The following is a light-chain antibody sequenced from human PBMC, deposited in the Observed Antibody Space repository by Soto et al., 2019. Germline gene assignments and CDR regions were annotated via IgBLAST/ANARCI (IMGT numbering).Light chain of an antibody. J-gene: IGLJ1*01. V-gene: IGLV2-14*01. CDR3: NSYTTSSTDV. CDR2: DVS. Sequence: QSVLTQPPSASGTPGQTVTISCTGISSDVGGYNYVSWYQQHPGKALKLMIYDVSNRPSGVSNRFSGSKSGNTASLTISGLQAEDEADYYCNSYTTSSTDVFGTGTKVTVL. CDR1: SSDVGGYNY.